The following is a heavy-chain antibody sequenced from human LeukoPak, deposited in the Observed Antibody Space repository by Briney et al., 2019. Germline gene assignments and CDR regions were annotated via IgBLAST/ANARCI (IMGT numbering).Heavy chain of an antibody. J-gene: IGHJ4*02. CDR3: ARVHDILTIGFDY. V-gene: IGHV1-2*02. CDR2: INPNSGGT. CDR1: GYTFTGYY. D-gene: IGHD3-9*01. Sequence: ASVKVSCKASGYTFTGYYMHWVRQAPGQGLEWMGWINPNSGGTNYAQKFQGRVTMTRDTSISTAYMELSRLRSDDTAVYYCARVHDILTIGFDYWGQGTLVTVSS.